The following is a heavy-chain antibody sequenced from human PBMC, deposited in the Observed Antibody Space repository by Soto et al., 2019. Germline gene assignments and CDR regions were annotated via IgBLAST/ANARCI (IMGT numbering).Heavy chain of an antibody. V-gene: IGHV1-18*01. J-gene: IGHJ5*02. Sequence: QVQLVQSGAEVKNPGASVKVSCKASGYTFTSYGISWVRQAPGQGLEWMGWISAYNGNTNYAQKLQGRVTMTTDTSTSTAYMELRSLRSDDTAVYYCARDRQPGPIAAAAWFHPWGQGTLVTVSS. CDR2: ISAYNGNT. CDR1: GYTFTSYG. D-gene: IGHD6-13*01. CDR3: ARDRQPGPIAAAAWFHP.